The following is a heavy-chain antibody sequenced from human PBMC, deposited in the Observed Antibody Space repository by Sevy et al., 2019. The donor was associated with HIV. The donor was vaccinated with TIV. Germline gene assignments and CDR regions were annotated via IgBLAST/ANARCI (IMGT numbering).Heavy chain of an antibody. CDR2: VSWNSGAI. V-gene: IGHV3-9*01. CDR3: AKDINRGCDSINCYTYYYYYYGLDA. J-gene: IGHJ6*02. CDR1: GFAFGDYA. Sequence: GGSLRLSCATSGFAFGDYAMHWVREAPGKGLEWVAGVSWNSGAIDYAASVKGRFTISRDHAKSSLYLQTNSLRAEDTALYYCAKDINRGCDSINCYTYYYYYYGLDAWGQGTTVTVSS. D-gene: IGHD2-2*02.